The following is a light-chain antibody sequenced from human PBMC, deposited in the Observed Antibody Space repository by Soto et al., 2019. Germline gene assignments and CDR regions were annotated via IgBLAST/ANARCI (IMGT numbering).Light chain of an antibody. V-gene: IGKV2-28*01. J-gene: IGKJ1*01. CDR2: LGS. Sequence: EIVMTQSPLSLPVTPGEPASISCRSSQSLLYSNGYNYLDWYLQKPGQSPQLLIYLGSDRASGVPDRFSGSGSGTDFTLKISRVEAEDVGVYYCMQSLQTPWTFGQGTKVDI. CDR3: MQSLQTPWT. CDR1: QSLLYSNGYNY.